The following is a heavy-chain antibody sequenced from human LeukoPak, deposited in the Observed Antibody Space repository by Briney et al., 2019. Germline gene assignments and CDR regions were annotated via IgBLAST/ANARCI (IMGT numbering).Heavy chain of an antibody. Sequence: GGSLRLSCAASGFTFSSYAMHWVRQAPGKGLEWVAVISYDGSNKYYADSVKGRFTISRDNSKNTLYLQMNSLRAEDTAVYYCARSSFAGNDGGYMDVWGKGTTVTVSS. J-gene: IGHJ6*03. CDR2: ISYDGSNK. V-gene: IGHV3-30*04. CDR1: GFTFSSYA. CDR3: ARSSFAGNDGGYMDV. D-gene: IGHD1-1*01.